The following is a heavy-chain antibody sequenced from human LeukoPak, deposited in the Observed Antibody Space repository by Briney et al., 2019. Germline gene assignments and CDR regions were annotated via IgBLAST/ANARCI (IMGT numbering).Heavy chain of an antibody. CDR1: GGSFSGYY. V-gene: IGHV4-34*01. CDR3: ARDPAVGWFDP. Sequence: PSETLSLTCAVYGGSFSGYYWSWIRQPPGKGLEWIGEINHSGSTNYNPSLKSRVTISVDKSKNQFSLKLSSVTAADTAVYYCARDPAVGWFDPWGQGTLVTVSS. CDR2: INHSGST. J-gene: IGHJ5*02. D-gene: IGHD2-15*01.